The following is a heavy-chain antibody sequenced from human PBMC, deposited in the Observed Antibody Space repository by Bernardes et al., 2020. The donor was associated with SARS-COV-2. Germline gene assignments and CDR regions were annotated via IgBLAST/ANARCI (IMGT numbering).Heavy chain of an antibody. CDR3: AKDGLQDSRGWAEWGD. D-gene: IGHD6-19*01. Sequence: GGSLRLSCAASGFTFNNYAMSWVRQAPGKGLEWVSAIGSRGRDTYYAASVKGRFTISRDNSKNTLRLQMNGLRLEDTADYYCAKDGLQDSRGWAEWGDWSQGVLVNVSP. J-gene: IGHJ4*02. CDR2: IGSRGRDT. CDR1: GFTFNNYA. V-gene: IGHV3-23*01.